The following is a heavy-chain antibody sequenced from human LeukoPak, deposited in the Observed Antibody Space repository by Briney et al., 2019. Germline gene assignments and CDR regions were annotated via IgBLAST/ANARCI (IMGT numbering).Heavy chain of an antibody. V-gene: IGHV4-59*01. J-gene: IGHJ4*02. D-gene: IGHD4-11*01. CDR2: IYYSGST. CDR3: ARGEDYRLPAH. CDR1: GGSISSYY. Sequence: PSETLPLTCTVSGGSISSYYWSWIRQPPGKGLEWIGYIYYSGSTNYNPSLKSRVTISVDTSKNQFSLKLSSVTAADTAVYYCARGEDYRLPAHWGQGTLVTVSS.